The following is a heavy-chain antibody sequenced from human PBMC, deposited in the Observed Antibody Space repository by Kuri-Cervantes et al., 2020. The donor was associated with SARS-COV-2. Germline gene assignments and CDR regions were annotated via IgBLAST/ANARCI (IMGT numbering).Heavy chain of an antibody. CDR3: ARGQGGGYYHAFDI. D-gene: IGHD3-22*01. Sequence: GGSLRLSCAASGFTFSSYSMNWVRQAPGKGLEWVSSISSSSYIYYADSVKGRFTISRDNAKNSLYLQMNSPRAEDTAVYYCARGQGGGYYHAFDIWGQGTMVTVSS. CDR2: ISSSSYI. J-gene: IGHJ3*02. V-gene: IGHV3-21*01. CDR1: GFTFSSYS.